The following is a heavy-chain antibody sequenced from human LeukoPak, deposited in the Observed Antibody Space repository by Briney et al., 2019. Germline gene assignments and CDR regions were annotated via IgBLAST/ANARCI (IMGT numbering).Heavy chain of an antibody. CDR2: INAGNGNT. J-gene: IGHJ4*02. Sequence: RASVKVSCKASGDTFANFAMHWVRQAPGQGLEWMGWINAGNGNTRYSEKFQGRVTITRDTTASTSYMELSSLRSEDTATFYCAKDHEIAALGIGPYFDQWGQGTLVTVSS. CDR1: GDTFANFA. CDR3: AKDHEIAALGIGPYFDQ. D-gene: IGHD6-6*01. V-gene: IGHV1-3*01.